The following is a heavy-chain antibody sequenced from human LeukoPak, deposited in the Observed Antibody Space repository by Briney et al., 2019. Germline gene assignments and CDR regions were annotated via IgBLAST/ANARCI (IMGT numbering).Heavy chain of an antibody. CDR2: IYTSGRT. J-gene: IGHJ3*02. CDR1: GGSISSYY. D-gene: IGHD6-19*01. Sequence: DPSETLSLTCTVSGGSISSYYWSWIRQPAGKGLEWVGRIYTSGRTNYNPSLKSRVTMSVDTSKNQFSLKLSSVTAADTAVYYCARDLDSSGWYFGPGGDAFDIWGQGTMVTVSS. CDR3: ARDLDSSGWYFGPGGDAFDI. V-gene: IGHV4-4*07.